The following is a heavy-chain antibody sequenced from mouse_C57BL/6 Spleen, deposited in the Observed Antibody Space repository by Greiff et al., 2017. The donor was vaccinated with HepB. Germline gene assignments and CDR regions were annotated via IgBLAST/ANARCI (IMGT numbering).Heavy chain of an antibody. CDR3: ARDGRAMDY. J-gene: IGHJ4*01. CDR1: GFTFSDYY. CDR2: INYDGSST. Sequence: EVQLVESEGGLVQPGSSMKLSCTASGFTFSDYYMAWVRQVPDKGLEWVANINYDGSSTYYLDSLKSRFIISRDNAKNILYLQMSSLKSEDTATYYCARDGRAMDYWGQGTSVTVSS. V-gene: IGHV5-16*01.